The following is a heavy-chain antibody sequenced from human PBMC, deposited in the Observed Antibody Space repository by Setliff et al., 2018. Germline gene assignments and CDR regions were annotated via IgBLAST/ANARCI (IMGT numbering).Heavy chain of an antibody. J-gene: IGHJ4*02. V-gene: IGHV3-15*01. CDR2: IKSEIAGGTT. D-gene: IGHD1-26*01. Sequence: PGGSLRLSCAASASGFAFSSIWMSWVRQAPGKGLEWIGRIKSEIAGGTTDYGAPVKGRFTISRDDSKNTLLLQMNNLKTEDTALYYCTTAHYTGNSRTLDFWGPGTLVTVSS. CDR1: GFAFSSIW. CDR3: TTAHYTGNSRTLDF.